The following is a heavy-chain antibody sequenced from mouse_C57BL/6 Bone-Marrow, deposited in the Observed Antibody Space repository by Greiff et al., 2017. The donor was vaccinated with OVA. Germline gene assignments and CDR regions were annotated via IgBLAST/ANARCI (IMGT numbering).Heavy chain of an antibody. CDR1: GYTFTSYG. V-gene: IGHV1-81*01. J-gene: IGHJ2*01. CDR3: ARGTTVVK. D-gene: IGHD1-1*01. CDR2: IYPRSGNT. Sequence: VKVVESGAELARPGASVKLSCKASGYTFTSYGISWVKQRTGQGLEWIGEIYPRSGNTYYNEKFKGKAKLTADKSSRTPYMELRSLTSEDSAVYFCARGTTVVKWGQGTTLTVSS.